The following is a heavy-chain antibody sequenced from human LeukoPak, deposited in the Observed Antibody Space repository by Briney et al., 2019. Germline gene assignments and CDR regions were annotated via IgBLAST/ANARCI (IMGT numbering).Heavy chain of an antibody. Sequence: KASETLSLTCAVSGGSFSNYFWSWIRQPPGKGLEWIGDINHSGSTNYKPSLKSRVTISVETSKDQFSLKLTSVTAADTAVYYCVRAPRPGSDWSYYYYYMDVWGKGTTVTVSS. D-gene: IGHD3-9*01. J-gene: IGHJ6*03. V-gene: IGHV4-34*01. CDR2: INHSGST. CDR1: GGSFSNYF. CDR3: VRAPRPGSDWSYYYYYMDV.